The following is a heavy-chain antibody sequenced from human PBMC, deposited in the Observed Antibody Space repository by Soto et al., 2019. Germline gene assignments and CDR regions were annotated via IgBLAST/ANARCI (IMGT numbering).Heavy chain of an antibody. CDR3: ALYVAILSPNYYYYGMDV. Sequence: QITLKESGPTLVKPTQTLTLTCTFSGFSLSTSGVGVGWIRQPPGKALEWLALIYWDDDKRYSPSLKSRLTITKDTSKNQVVLTMTNMDPVDTATYYCALYVAILSPNYYYYGMDVWGQGTTVTVSS. CDR2: IYWDDDK. D-gene: IGHD3-9*01. V-gene: IGHV2-5*02. J-gene: IGHJ6*02. CDR1: GFSLSTSGVG.